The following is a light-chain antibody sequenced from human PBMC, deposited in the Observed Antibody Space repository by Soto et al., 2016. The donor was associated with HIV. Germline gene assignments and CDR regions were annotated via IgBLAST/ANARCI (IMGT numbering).Light chain of an antibody. CDR1: SPRNSY. CDR2: GKN. Sequence: SSELTQDPAVSVALGQTVRITCQGDSPRNSYANWYHQKPGQAPILLIYGKNNRPSGIPDRFSGSSSGNIVSLTISGAQAEDEADYYCNSHDSTTNHVVFGGGTKLTVL. CDR3: NSHDSTTNHVV. J-gene: IGLJ2*01. V-gene: IGLV3-19*01.